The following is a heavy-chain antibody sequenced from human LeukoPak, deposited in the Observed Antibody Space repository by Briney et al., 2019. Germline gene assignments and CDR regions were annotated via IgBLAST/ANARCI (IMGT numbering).Heavy chain of an antibody. CDR2: IKGDGSDK. J-gene: IGHJ4*02. V-gene: IGHV3-7*03. CDR1: GFTFTSFA. CDR3: ASAGLTYGSGSYFVY. D-gene: IGHD3-10*01. Sequence: GGSLRLSCAASGFTFTSFAMSWARQAPGKGLEWVANIKGDGSDKYYVDSVKGRFTISRDNAKNSLYLQMNSLRAEDTALYYCASAGLTYGSGSYFVYWGQGTLVTVSS.